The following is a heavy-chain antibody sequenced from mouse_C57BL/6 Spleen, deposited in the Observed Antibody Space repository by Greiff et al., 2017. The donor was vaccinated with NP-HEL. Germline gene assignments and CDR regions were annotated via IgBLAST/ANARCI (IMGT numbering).Heavy chain of an antibody. D-gene: IGHD1-1*01. CDR3: ARETDYYGSSFFDD. J-gene: IGHJ2*01. Sequence: QVQLQQPGAELVKPGASVKLSCKASGYTFTSYWMHWVKQRPGQGLEWIGMIHPNSGSTNYNEKFKSKATLTVDKSSSTAYMQLSSLTSEDSAVYYCARETDYYGSSFFDDWGKGTTLTVSS. CDR2: IHPNSGST. CDR1: GYTFTSYW. V-gene: IGHV1-64*01.